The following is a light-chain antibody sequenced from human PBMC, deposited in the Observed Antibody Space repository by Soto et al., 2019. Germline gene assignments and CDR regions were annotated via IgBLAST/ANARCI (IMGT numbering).Light chain of an antibody. CDR3: TSYADSSPVV. Sequence: QSVLTQPASVSGSPGQSIAISCTGTSSDVGGYNYVSWYQQHPGKAPKLVIYAVTNRPSGVSDRFSGSKSGNTASLTISGLQAEDEADYYCTSYADSSPVVFGGGTKLT. V-gene: IGLV2-14*01. CDR2: AVT. J-gene: IGLJ2*01. CDR1: SSDVGGYNY.